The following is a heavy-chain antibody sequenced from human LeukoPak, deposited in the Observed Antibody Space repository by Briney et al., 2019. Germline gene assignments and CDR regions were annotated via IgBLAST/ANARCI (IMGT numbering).Heavy chain of an antibody. CDR3: ARFRQSLVSAGPGLDF. CDR1: GYTFTSYD. V-gene: IGHV1-8*01. CDR2: MNPNGGST. Sequence: ASVKVSCKASGYTFTSYDINWVRQATGQGLEWMGWMNPNGGSTVYAQKFQGRATMTRNTSITTAYMELSSLTSEHTAVYYCARFRQSLVSAGPGLDFWGQGTLVTVSS. D-gene: IGHD6-19*01. J-gene: IGHJ4*02.